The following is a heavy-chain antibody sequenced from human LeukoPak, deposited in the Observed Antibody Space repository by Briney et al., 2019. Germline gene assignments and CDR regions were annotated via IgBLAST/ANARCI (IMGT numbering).Heavy chain of an antibody. CDR1: GFTFSSYG. J-gene: IGHJ4*02. Sequence: PGGSLRLSCAASGFTFSSYGLHWGRPAPGKGLGRVAVISYDGSHTSYIDSVKGRFTISRDNSKNTLYLQMHSLRTEDTAVYFCAKDILSWSSGYPENVGFDYWGQGTLVTVSS. V-gene: IGHV3-30*18. CDR2: ISYDGSHT. CDR3: AKDILSWSSGYPENVGFDY. D-gene: IGHD3-22*01.